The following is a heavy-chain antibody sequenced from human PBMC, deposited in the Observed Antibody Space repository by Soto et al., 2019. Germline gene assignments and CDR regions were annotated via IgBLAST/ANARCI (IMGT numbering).Heavy chain of an antibody. D-gene: IGHD3-16*01. CDR2: IYYSGST. CDR3: ARGGGLMHLFDY. V-gene: IGHV4-31*03. Sequence: QVQLQESGPGLVKPSQTLSLTCTVSGGSISSGGYYWSWIRQHPGKGLEWIGYIYYSGSTYYNPSLTSRVTISVDTSKNQFPLKLSSVPAADTAVYYCARGGGLMHLFDYWGQGTLVTVSS. J-gene: IGHJ4*02. CDR1: GGSISSGGYY.